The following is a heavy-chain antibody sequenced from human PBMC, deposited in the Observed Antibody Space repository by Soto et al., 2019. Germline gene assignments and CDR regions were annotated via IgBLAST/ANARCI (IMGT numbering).Heavy chain of an antibody. CDR1: GFTFSSYW. CDR3: ARDSPGDPDY. D-gene: IGHD1-26*01. V-gene: IGHV3-7*03. CDR2: IKQDGSEK. J-gene: IGHJ4*02. Sequence: GESLKISCAASGFTFSSYWMSWVRQAPGKGLEWVANIKQDGSEKYYVDSVKGRFTISRDNAKNSLYLQMNSLRAEDTAVYYCARDSPGDPDYWGQGTLVTVSS.